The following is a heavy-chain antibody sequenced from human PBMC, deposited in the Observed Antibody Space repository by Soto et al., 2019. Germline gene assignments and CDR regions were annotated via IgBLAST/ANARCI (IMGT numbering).Heavy chain of an antibody. CDR2: ISSSSSYT. V-gene: IGHV3-11*05. Sequence: QVQLVEAGGGLVKPGGSLRLSCAASGFTFSDYYMSWIRQAPGKGLEWVSYISSSSSYTNYADSVKGRFTISRDNAKSSLYLQMNSLRAEDTAVYYCARVAVVRGVIGYWGQGTLVTVSS. CDR3: ARVAVVRGVIGY. CDR1: GFTFSDYY. J-gene: IGHJ4*02. D-gene: IGHD3-10*01.